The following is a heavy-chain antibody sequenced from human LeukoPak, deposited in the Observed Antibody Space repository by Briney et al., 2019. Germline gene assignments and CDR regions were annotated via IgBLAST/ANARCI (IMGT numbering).Heavy chain of an antibody. V-gene: IGHV4-34*01. D-gene: IGHD1-1*01. CDR1: GGSFSGYY. CDR3: ASNSVTILFDSTWNVPYLAY. J-gene: IGHJ4*02. CDR2: INHSGST. Sequence: SETLSLTCAVYGGSFSGYYWSWIRQPPGKGLEWIGEINHSGSTNYNPSLKSRVTISVDTSKNQFSLKLSSVTAADTAVYYCASNSVTILFDSTWNVPYLAYWGKGTLVTVSP.